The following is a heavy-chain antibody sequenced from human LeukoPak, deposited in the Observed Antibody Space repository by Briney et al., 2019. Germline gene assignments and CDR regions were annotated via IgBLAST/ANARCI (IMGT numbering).Heavy chain of an antibody. J-gene: IGHJ3*02. D-gene: IGHD3-3*01. CDR1: GFTFNSYS. V-gene: IGHV3-21*01. Sequence: PGGSLRLSCAASGFTFNSYSMNWVRQAPGKGLEWVSSISSSSSYIYYADSVKGRFTISRDNAKNSLYLQMNSLRAEDTAVYYCVGGENYDFWSGSPPYAFDIWGQGTMVTVSS. CDR3: VGGENYDFWSGSPPYAFDI. CDR2: ISSSSSYI.